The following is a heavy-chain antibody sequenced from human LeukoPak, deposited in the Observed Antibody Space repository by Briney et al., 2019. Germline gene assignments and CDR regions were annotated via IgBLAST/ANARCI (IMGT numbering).Heavy chain of an antibody. D-gene: IGHD3-10*01. Sequence: GASVKVSCKASGYSFTGFYMHWVRQALGQGLQWMGWINPNSGGTNYAQGFQGRVTLTRDTSINTAYMELSRLRSDDTAVYYCARGGWFGESLVVEETALTEYYFDYWGQGTLVTVSS. V-gene: IGHV1-2*02. CDR3: ARGGWFGESLVVEETALTEYYFDY. J-gene: IGHJ4*02. CDR2: INPNSGGT. CDR1: GYSFTGFY.